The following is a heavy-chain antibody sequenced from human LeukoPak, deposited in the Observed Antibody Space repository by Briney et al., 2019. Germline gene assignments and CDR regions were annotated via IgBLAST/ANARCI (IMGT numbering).Heavy chain of an antibody. CDR3: ARSEWAAAGFDY. CDR1: GFTVSSNY. J-gene: IGHJ4*02. D-gene: IGHD6-13*01. V-gene: IGHV3-53*01. CDR2: IYSGGST. Sequence: GGSLRLTCAASGFTVSSNYMSWARQAPGKGLEWVSVIYSGGSTYYAASVKGRFTITRDNSKNTLYLQMNSLRAEDTAVYYCARSEWAAAGFDYWGQGTLVTVSS.